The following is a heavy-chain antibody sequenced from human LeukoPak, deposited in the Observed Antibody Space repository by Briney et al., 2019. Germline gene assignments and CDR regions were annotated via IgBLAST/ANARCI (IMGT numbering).Heavy chain of an antibody. CDR1: GFSFGSYD. CDR2: ITSGGTI. Sequence: GGSLRLSCAASGFSFGSYDMNWVCQAPGKGLEWISYITSGGTIDYVDSVKGRFTISRDNAKNSLYLQMSSLRAEDTAVYYCARGRMVTSAGTTAYYSLDVWGQGTTVTVSS. V-gene: IGHV3-48*03. CDR3: ARGRMVTSAGTTAYYSLDV. D-gene: IGHD1-1*01. J-gene: IGHJ6*02.